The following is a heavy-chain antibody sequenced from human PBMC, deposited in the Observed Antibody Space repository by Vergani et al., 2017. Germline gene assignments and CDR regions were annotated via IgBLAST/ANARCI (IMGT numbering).Heavy chain of an antibody. CDR2: ISSSSSYI. J-gene: IGHJ5*02. Sequence: VQLVESGGGVVQPGRSLRLSCAASGFTVSSNYMSWVRQAPGKGLEWVSSISSSSSYIYYADSVKGRFTISRDNAKNSLYLQMNSLRAEDTAVYYCARERYCSSTSCYGDWFDPWGQGTLVTVSS. D-gene: IGHD2-2*01. V-gene: IGHV3-21*01. CDR3: ARERYCSSTSCYGDWFDP. CDR1: GFTVSSNY.